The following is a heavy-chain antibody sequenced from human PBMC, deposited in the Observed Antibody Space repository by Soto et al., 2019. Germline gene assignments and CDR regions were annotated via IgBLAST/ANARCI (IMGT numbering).Heavy chain of an antibody. D-gene: IGHD3-22*01. Sequence: GGSLRLSCAASEFTFSNYAMHWVRQAPGKGLQWLAVISYDGSNKYYADSVKGRFTISRDNSKNTLYLQMNSLRADDTAIYYCARDRSMIVVVPGYWGQGTLVTVSS. CDR1: EFTFSNYA. V-gene: IGHV3-30-3*01. J-gene: IGHJ4*02. CDR3: ARDRSMIVVVPGY. CDR2: ISYDGSNK.